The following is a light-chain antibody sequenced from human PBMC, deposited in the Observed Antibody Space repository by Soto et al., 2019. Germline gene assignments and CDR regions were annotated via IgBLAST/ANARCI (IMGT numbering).Light chain of an antibody. CDR2: EVS. J-gene: IGLJ1*01. CDR1: SSDIGHYNY. V-gene: IGLV2-14*01. Sequence: QSVLTQPASVSGSPGQSLTISCTGTSSDIGHYNYVSWYQQHPGKAPKLIIYEVSNRPLGISYHFSGSKSGNTASLTISGLQPEDEADYYCSAYTSSSTLVFGTGTKLTVL. CDR3: SAYTSSSTLV.